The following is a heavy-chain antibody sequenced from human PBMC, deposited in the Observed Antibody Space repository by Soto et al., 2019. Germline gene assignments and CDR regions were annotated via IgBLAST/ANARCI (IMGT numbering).Heavy chain of an antibody. CDR3: ARGTTMVHDAFDI. J-gene: IGHJ3*02. D-gene: IGHD3-10*01. CDR2: IIPILGIA. CDR1: GGTFSSYT. V-gene: IGHV1-69*02. Sequence: QVQLVHSGAEVKKPGSSVKVSCKASGGTFSSYTISWVRQAPGQGLEWMGRIIPILGIANYAQKFQGRVTITADKSTSTAYMELSSLRSEDTAVYYCARGTTMVHDAFDIWGQGTMVTVSS.